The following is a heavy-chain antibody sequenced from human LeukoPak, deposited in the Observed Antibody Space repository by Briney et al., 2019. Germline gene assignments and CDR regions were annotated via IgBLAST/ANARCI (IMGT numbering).Heavy chain of an antibody. V-gene: IGHV4-59*01. J-gene: IGHJ3*01. CDR1: GXSISSYY. CDR2: IYYTGST. Sequence: TSETLSLTCTVSGXSISSYYWSWIRQPPGKGLEWIGYIYYTGSTNYSPSIKSRVTISLDTSKNQFSLKLRSVTAADTAVYYCARDRRGLSGFDLWGQGTMVTVSS. CDR3: ARDRRGLSGFDL. D-gene: IGHD3-16*02.